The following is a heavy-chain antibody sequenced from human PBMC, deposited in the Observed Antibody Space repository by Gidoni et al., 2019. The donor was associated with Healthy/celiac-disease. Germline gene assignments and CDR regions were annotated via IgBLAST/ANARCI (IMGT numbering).Heavy chain of an antibody. J-gene: IGHJ4*02. CDR1: GGSFSGYY. Sequence: QVQLPQWGAGLLKPAAALYPTCAGDGGSFSGYYCSWIRQPPGKGLEWIGEINHSGSTNHSPPLKTRVTLSVDTTKSQFSLKLSSVTAADTAVYYCAKLVGRLSSFDYWGQGTLVTVSS. D-gene: IGHD2-2*01. V-gene: IGHV4-34*01. CDR3: AKLVGRLSSFDY. CDR2: INHSGST.